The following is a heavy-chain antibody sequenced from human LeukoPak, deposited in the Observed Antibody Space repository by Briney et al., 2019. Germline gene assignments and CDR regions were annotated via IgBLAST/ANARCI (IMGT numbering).Heavy chain of an antibody. CDR2: ISSSYR. V-gene: IGHV3-21*01. J-gene: IGHJ4*02. CDR1: GFTFSSYS. D-gene: IGHD3-22*01. CDR3: ARGNLYYDSSGFDY. Sequence: PGGSLRLSCAASGFTFSSYSMNWVRQAPGKGLEWVSSISSSYRYYADSVKGRFTISRDNAKKSLYVQMNSLRAEDTAVYYCARGNLYYDSSGFDYWGQGTLVTVSS.